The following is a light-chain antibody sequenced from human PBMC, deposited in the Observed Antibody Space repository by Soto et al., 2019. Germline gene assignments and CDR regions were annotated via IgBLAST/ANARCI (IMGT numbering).Light chain of an antibody. Sequence: EVVLTQSPVTLSLSPGERATLSCRASQSVSSIYLAWYQQKPGQAPRLLIYGASSRATGIPDRFSGSGSGTDFTLTISRLEPEDFAVYYCQQYDTSIWAYTFGQGTKLEIK. V-gene: IGKV3-20*01. J-gene: IGKJ2*01. CDR1: QSVSSIY. CDR3: QQYDTSIWAYT. CDR2: GAS.